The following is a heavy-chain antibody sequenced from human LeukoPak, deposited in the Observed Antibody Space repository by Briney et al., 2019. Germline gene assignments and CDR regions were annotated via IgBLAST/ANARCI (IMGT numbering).Heavy chain of an antibody. CDR1: GGSIISSDYH. Sequence: SETLSLTCTVSGGSIISSDYHWGWVRQPPGKGPEWIGTISYSGNTDYNPSLRSRVTISVDTSNNQFSLRLGSVTAADTAVYHCARHCCSGPAKRVFDIWGQGTMVTVSS. J-gene: IGHJ3*02. D-gene: IGHD2-15*01. CDR3: ARHCCSGPAKRVFDI. V-gene: IGHV4-39*01. CDR2: ISYSGNT.